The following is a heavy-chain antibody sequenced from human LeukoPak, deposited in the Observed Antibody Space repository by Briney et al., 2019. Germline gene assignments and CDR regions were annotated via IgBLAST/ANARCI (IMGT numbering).Heavy chain of an antibody. Sequence: GASVKVSCKASGYTFTSYDINWVRQATGQGLGWMGWMNPNSGNTGYAQKFQGRVTMTRNTSISTAYMELSSLRSEDTAVYYCARGRRVGATRCLGYWGQGTLVTVSS. J-gene: IGHJ4*02. D-gene: IGHD1-26*01. CDR1: GYTFTSYD. CDR3: ARGRRVGATRCLGY. V-gene: IGHV1-8*01. CDR2: MNPNSGNT.